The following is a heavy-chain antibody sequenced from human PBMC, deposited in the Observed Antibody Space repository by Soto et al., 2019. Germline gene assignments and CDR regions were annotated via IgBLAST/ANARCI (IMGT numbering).Heavy chain of an antibody. CDR3: ARPHCSSTSCDYYYYGMDV. J-gene: IGHJ6*02. CDR2: ISAYNGNT. V-gene: IGHV1-18*01. CDR1: GYTFTSYG. D-gene: IGHD2-2*01. Sequence: SVKVSCKASGYTFTSYGISWVRQAPGQGLEWMGWISAYNGNTNYAQKLQGRVTMTTDTSTSTAYMELRSLRSDDTAVYYCARPHCSSTSCDYYYYGMDVWGQGTTVTVSS.